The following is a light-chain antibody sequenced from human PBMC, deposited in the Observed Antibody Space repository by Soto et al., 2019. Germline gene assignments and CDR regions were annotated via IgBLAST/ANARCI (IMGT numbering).Light chain of an antibody. CDR3: SSTAGNNNLV. CDR1: SSDVGGHNY. V-gene: IGLV2-8*01. Sequence: QSALTQSPSASGSPGQSVTISCTGTSSDVGGHNYVSWYQLHPGKAPKLIIYEVSKRPSGVPDRFSGSKSANTASLTVSGLQAEDEAFYYCSSTAGNNNLVFGGGTKVTVL. J-gene: IGLJ3*02. CDR2: EVS.